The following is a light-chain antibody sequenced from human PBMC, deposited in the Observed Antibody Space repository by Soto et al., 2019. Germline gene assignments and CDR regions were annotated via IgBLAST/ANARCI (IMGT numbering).Light chain of an antibody. CDR2: TNN. Sequence: QCVLTQPPSASGTPGQRVAISCSGSSSSIGSNTVNWYQQLPGTAPKLLIYTNNQRPSGVPDRFSGSKSGTSASLAISGLQSEDEADYYCAAWDDSLNGYYVFGTGTKVTVL. J-gene: IGLJ1*01. CDR3: AAWDDSLNGYYV. CDR1: SSSIGSNT. V-gene: IGLV1-44*01.